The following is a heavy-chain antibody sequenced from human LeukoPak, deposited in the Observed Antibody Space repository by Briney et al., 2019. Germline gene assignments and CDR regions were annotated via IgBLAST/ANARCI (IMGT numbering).Heavy chain of an antibody. D-gene: IGHD6-19*01. CDR3: ARVISSGWYFDY. Sequence: ASVKVSCKASGYTFTGYYMHWVRQAPGQGLEWMGWINPNSGGTNYAQKFQGRVTMTRDTSISTAYMELSRLRSDDAAVYYCARVISSGWYFDYWGQGTLVTVSS. J-gene: IGHJ4*02. CDR1: GYTFTGYY. V-gene: IGHV1-2*02. CDR2: INPNSGGT.